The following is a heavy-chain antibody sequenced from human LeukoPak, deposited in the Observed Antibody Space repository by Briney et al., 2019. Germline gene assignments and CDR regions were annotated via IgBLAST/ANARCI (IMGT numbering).Heavy chain of an antibody. J-gene: IGHJ4*02. V-gene: IGHV3-23*05. CDR3: GRGGKVEQLVLAR. D-gene: IGHD6-13*01. CDR2: IHPSGINT. Sequence: PGGSLRLSCVGSGFNFMQYGMMWVRQAPGKGLEWVSTIHPSGINTHHADSVKGRFTISRDNAKNTLYLQMNSLRAEDTAVYYCGRGGKVEQLVLARWGQGSLVTVSS. CDR1: GFNFMQYG.